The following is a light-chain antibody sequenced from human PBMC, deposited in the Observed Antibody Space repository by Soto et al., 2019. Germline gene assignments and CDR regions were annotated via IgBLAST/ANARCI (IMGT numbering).Light chain of an antibody. CDR1: GSDVGGYDF. V-gene: IGLV2-11*01. CDR2: DVS. Sequence: QSVLTQPRSVSGSPGQSVTISCTGTGSDVGGYDFVSWYQQHPGKAPELMIFDVSKRPSGVPDRFSGSKSGNTASLTISGLKADDEADYYCCSFAGTYTVVFGGGTKLTVL. CDR3: CSFAGTYTVV. J-gene: IGLJ2*01.